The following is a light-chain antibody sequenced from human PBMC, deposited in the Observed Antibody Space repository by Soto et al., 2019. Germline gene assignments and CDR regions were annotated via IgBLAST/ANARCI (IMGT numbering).Light chain of an antibody. CDR1: QGIGVY. V-gene: IGKV1-27*01. CDR2: AAS. CDR3: QKYNSAPLT. Sequence: DIQMTQSPSSLSASLGDRVTITCRASQGIGVYLAWFQQKPGNVPRLLIYAASTLQSGVPSRFSDSGSGTDFTLTISSLQPEDVATYYCQKYNSAPLTFGGGTKVEIK. J-gene: IGKJ4*01.